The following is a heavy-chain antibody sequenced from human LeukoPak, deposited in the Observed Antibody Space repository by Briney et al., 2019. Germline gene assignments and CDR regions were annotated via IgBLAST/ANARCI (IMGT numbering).Heavy chain of an antibody. CDR3: ARNLKQQLVGYDY. V-gene: IGHV1-69*01. CDR1: GGTFSSYA. Sequence: SVKVSCKASGGTFSSYAISWVRQAPGQGLEWMGGIIPIFGTANYAQKFQGRVTITADESTSTAYMELSSLRSEDTAVYYCARNLKQQLVGYDYWGQGTLVTVSS. D-gene: IGHD6-13*01. J-gene: IGHJ4*02. CDR2: IIPIFGTA.